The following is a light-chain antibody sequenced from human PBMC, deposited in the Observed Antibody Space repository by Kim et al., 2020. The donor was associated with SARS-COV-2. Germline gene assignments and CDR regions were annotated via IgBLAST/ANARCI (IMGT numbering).Light chain of an antibody. CDR2: GAS. J-gene: IGKJ2*01. CDR1: QSVSSSY. CDR3: QQYGSSPLYT. Sequence: EIVLTQSPGTLSLSPGERATLSCRASQSVSSSYLAWYQQKPGQAPRLLIYGASSRATGIPDRFSGSGSGTDFTLTISRLEPEDLAVYYCQQYGSSPLYTIGQGTKLEI. V-gene: IGKV3-20*01.